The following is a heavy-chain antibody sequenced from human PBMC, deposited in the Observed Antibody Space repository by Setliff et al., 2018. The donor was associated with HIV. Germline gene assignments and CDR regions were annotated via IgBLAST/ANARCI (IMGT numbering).Heavy chain of an antibody. Sequence: ASVKVSCKASGYSFTNYAINWVRQAPGQGLEWMGWIKTDSGSPTYAQDFTGRFVFSVDTATSRVYMELRSLRSDDTAVYFCARLGSGWSDSYYSAMDIWGQGTTVTVSS. D-gene: IGHD6-19*01. V-gene: IGHV7-4-1*02. J-gene: IGHJ6*02. CDR1: GYSFTNYA. CDR3: ARLGSGWSDSYYSAMDI. CDR2: IKTDSGSP.